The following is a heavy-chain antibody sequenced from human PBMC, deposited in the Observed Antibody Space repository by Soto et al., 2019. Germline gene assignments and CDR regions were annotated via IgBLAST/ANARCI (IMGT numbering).Heavy chain of an antibody. CDR1: GGSISSSNW. CDR3: ASPLYSYGPMDV. J-gene: IGHJ6*02. Sequence: SETLSLTCAVSGGSISSSNWWSWVRQPPGRGLEWIGDIYHSGNSNYNPSLKSRVTISVDTSKNQFSLKLSSVTAADTAVYYCASPLYSYGPMDVWGQGTTVTVSS. D-gene: IGHD5-18*01. V-gene: IGHV4-4*02. CDR2: IYHSGNS.